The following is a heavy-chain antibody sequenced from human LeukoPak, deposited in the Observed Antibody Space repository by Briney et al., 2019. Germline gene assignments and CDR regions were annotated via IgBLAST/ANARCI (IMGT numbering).Heavy chain of an antibody. CDR2: ISSTSSYI. J-gene: IGHJ6*03. D-gene: IGHD5-12*01. Sequence: RGSPRLSCAASGFTFSSYSMNWVRQAPGKGLEWVSSISSTSSYIYYADSVKGRFTISRDNAKNSLYLQMNSLRAEDTAVYYCAREGYSAGYYYMDVWGKGTTVTV. V-gene: IGHV3-21*01. CDR1: GFTFSSYS. CDR3: AREGYSAGYYYMDV.